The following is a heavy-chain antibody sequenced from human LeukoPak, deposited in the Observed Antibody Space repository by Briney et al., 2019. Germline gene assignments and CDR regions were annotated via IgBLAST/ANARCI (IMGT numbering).Heavy chain of an antibody. CDR1: GYTFTSYY. Sequence: ASVTVSCKASGYTFTSYYMHWVRQAPGQGLEWMGWISAYNGNTNYAQKLQGRVTMTTDTSTSTAYMELRSLRSDDTAVYYCARSRPYQWFDPWGQGTLVTVSS. CDR2: ISAYNGNT. CDR3: ARSRPYQWFDP. V-gene: IGHV1-18*04. J-gene: IGHJ5*02.